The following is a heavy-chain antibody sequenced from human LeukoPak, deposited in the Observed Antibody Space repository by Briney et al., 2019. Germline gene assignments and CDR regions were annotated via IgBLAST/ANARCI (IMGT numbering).Heavy chain of an antibody. CDR2: IKQDGSEK. CDR3: ALSRTLDY. D-gene: IGHD6-13*01. J-gene: IGHJ4*02. CDR1: GFTFSSYW. Sequence: GGSLRLSCAASGFTFSSYWMTWVRRAPGKGLEWVAKIKQDGSEKYYVDSVKGRFTISRDNAKNSLYLQMNSLRAEDTAVYYCALSRTLDYWGQGTLVTVSS. V-gene: IGHV3-7*01.